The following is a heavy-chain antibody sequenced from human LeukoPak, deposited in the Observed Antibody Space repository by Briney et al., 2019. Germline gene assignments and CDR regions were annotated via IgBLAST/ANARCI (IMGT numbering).Heavy chain of an antibody. CDR3: ATLEMATISGVGAFDI. V-gene: IGHV4-39*07. CDR2: INHSGST. J-gene: IGHJ3*02. Sequence: SETLSLTCTVSGGSISSSSYYWGWIRQPLGKGLEWIGEINHSGSTNYNPSLKSRVTISVDTSKNQFSLKLSSVTAADTAVYYCATLEMATISGVGAFDIWGQGTMVTVSS. CDR1: GGSISSSSYY. D-gene: IGHD5-24*01.